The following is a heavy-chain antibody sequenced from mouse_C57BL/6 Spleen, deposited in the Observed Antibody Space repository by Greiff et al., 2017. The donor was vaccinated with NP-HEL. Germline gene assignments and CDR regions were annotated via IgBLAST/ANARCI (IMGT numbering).Heavy chain of an antibody. V-gene: IGHV1-64*01. CDR2: IHPNSGST. J-gene: IGHJ3*01. D-gene: IGHD4-1*01. CDR3: ESWEAWFAY. CDR1: GYTFTSYW. Sequence: QVQLKQPGAELVKPGASVKLSCKASGYTFTSYWMHWVKQRPGQGLEWIGMIHPNSGSTNYNEKFKSKATLTVDKSSSTAYMQLSSLTSEDSAFYCGESWEAWFAYWGQGTLVTVSA.